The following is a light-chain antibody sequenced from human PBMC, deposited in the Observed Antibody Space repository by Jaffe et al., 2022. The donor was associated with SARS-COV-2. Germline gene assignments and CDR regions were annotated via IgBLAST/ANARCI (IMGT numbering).Light chain of an antibody. Sequence: EIVMTQSPATLSVSPGERAILSCRASQSVSSNLAWYQHKPGQAPRLLIYGASTRATGIPARFSGSGSATEFTLTISSLQSEDFAVYYCQQYNNWPPLTFGGGTKVEI. J-gene: IGKJ4*01. CDR2: GAS. V-gene: IGKV3-15*01. CDR1: QSVSSN. CDR3: QQYNNWPPLT.